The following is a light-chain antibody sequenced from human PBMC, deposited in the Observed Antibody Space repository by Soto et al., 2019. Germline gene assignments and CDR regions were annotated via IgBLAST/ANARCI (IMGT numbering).Light chain of an antibody. J-gene: IGKJ5*01. CDR2: AAS. CDR3: QQYNNWPPIT. CDR1: QCLNLN. Sequence: VMTHSPATLSVSPGERATVSCRASQCLNLNLAWYQQKPGQAPRLPIYAASTRATGIPARFGGSGCGTEFTLTTGGLQPEDFAVYYGQQYNNWPPITFGQGTRLDIK. V-gene: IGKV3-15*01.